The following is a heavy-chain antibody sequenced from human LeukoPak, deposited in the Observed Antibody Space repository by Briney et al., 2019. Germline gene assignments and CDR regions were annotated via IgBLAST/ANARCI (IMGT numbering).Heavy chain of an antibody. V-gene: IGHV1-18*01. CDR1: GYTFTNYG. J-gene: IGHJ3*02. CDR3: ARDAGRYRIAVAARSASDI. D-gene: IGHD6-19*01. Sequence: ASVKVSCKASGYTFTNYGISWVRQAPGQGLEWMGWISAYNGNTNYAQKLQGRVTMTTNTFTSTVYKALRSLRSDDTAVYYCARDAGRYRIAVAARSASDIWGQGTMVTVSS. CDR2: ISAYNGNT.